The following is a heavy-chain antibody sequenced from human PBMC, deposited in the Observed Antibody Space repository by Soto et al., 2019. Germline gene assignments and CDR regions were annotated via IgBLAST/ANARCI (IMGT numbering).Heavy chain of an antibody. CDR3: ARVVGGIPVAGSWNWFDP. J-gene: IGHJ5*02. CDR1: GGTFSSYA. D-gene: IGHD6-19*01. Sequence: SVKVSCKASGGTFSSYAISWVRQAPGQGLEWMGGIIPIFGTANYAQKSQGRVTITADESTGTAYMELRSLRSDDTAVYYCARVVGGIPVAGSWNWFDPWGQGTLVTVSS. V-gene: IGHV1-69*13. CDR2: IIPIFGTA.